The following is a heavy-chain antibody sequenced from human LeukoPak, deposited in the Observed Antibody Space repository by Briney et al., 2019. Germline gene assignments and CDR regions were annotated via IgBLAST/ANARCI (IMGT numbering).Heavy chain of an antibody. CDR1: GFTFSSYA. CDR3: ARRLYQLSRYAFDI. V-gene: IGHV4-34*01. Sequence: GSLRLSCAASGFTFSSYAMSLVRQAPGKGLEWIGEIKHSGSTNYNPSLKSRVTISVDTSKNQFSLKLSSVTAADTAVYYCARRLYQLSRYAFDIWSQGTMVTVSS. D-gene: IGHD2-2*01. J-gene: IGHJ3*02. CDR2: IKHSGST.